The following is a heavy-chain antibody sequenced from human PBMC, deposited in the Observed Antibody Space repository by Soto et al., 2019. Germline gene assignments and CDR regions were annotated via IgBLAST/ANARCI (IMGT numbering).Heavy chain of an antibody. CDR2: TYYRSKWYN. J-gene: IGHJ5*02. D-gene: IGHD3-10*01. V-gene: IGHV6-1*01. CDR1: GAGAFGTMPP. CDR3: ARDRLWAVRGVIPGGGFDP. Sequence: SQTLSLTCAISGAGAFGTMPPGNGLGHSPRRAFKGLGRTYYRSKWYNDYAVSVKSRITINPDTSKNQFSLQLNSVTPEDTAVYYCARDRLWAVRGVIPGGGFDPWGQGTLVTVSS.